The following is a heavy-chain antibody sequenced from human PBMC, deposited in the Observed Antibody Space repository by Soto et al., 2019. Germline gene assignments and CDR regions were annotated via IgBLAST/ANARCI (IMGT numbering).Heavy chain of an antibody. CDR2: ISASGGST. Sequence: EVQLVESGGGLIQPGGSLRLACEASGFTFNMYGIVWVRQAPGKGLEWVSAISASGGSTYYAKSVKGRFIISRDNSKNTVYVETHSLRAEDTSVYYCGKGQWGYDYMDVWGLGTTVTVSS. D-gene: IGHD3-16*01. V-gene: IGHV3-23*04. CDR3: GKGQWGYDYMDV. CDR1: GFTFNMYG. J-gene: IGHJ6*03.